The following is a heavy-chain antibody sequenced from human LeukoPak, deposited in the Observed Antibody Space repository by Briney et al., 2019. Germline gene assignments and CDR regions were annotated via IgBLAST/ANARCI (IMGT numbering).Heavy chain of an antibody. Sequence: ASVKVSCKASGYTFTGYYMHWVRQAPGQGLEWVGWINPNSGGTNYAQKFQGRVTMTRDTSISTAYMELSRLRSDDTAVYYCARDKMDGSGFLMDVWGQGTTVTVSS. CDR2: INPNSGGT. V-gene: IGHV1-2*02. D-gene: IGHD3-10*01. J-gene: IGHJ6*02. CDR1: GYTFTGYY. CDR3: ARDKMDGSGFLMDV.